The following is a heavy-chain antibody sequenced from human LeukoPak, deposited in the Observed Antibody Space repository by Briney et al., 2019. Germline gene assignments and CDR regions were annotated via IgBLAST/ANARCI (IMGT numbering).Heavy chain of an antibody. D-gene: IGHD6-19*01. CDR3: ARKNVGYRSGQLDY. CDR2: IYYSGST. CDR1: GGSISSYY. J-gene: IGHJ4*02. V-gene: IGHV4-59*01. Sequence: SETLSLTCTVSGGSISSYYWSWIRQPPGKGLEWIGYIYYSGSTNYNPSLKSRVTMSVDTSKNQFSLKLSSVTAADTAVYYCARKNVGYRSGQLDYWGQGTLVTVSS.